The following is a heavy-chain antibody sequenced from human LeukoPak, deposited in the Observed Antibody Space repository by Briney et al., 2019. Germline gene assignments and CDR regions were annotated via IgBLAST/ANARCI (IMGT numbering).Heavy chain of an antibody. J-gene: IGHJ3*02. Sequence: SETLSLTCAVSGGSISSGGYSWSWIRQPPGKGLEWIGYIYYTGSTYYNPSLKSRVTISVDTSKNQFSLKLSSVTAADTAVYFCARGPYSYDSSGAFDIWGQGTMVTVSS. CDR3: ARGPYSYDSSGAFDI. V-gene: IGHV4-30-4*07. CDR1: GGSISSGGYS. D-gene: IGHD3-22*01. CDR2: IYYTGST.